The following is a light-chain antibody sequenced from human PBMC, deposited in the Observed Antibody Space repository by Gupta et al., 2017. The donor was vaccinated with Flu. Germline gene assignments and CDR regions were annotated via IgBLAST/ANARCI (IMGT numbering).Light chain of an antibody. V-gene: IGKV1-33*01. CDR1: QAISFY. J-gene: IGKJ3*01. CDR3: QHYDNLPRT. Sequence: PPSLSASVGDKITITCQASQAISFYLNWYQQKRGRAPNLLIYDVSKLATGVPSRFSGSGSGTNFTLSISSLQSDDFATYFCQHYDNLPRTFGHGTKVDI. CDR2: DVS.